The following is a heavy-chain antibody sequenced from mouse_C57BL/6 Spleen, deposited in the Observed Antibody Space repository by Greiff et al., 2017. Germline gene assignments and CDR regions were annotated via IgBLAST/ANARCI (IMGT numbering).Heavy chain of an antibody. CDR1: GFTFSDYY. J-gene: IGHJ2*01. Sequence: EVMLVASEGGLVQPGSSMKLSCTASGFTFSDYYMAWVRQVPEKGLEWVANINYDGSSTYYLDSLKSRFIISRDNAKNILYLQMSSLKSEDTATYYCARDTNYYGSSYFDYWGQGTTLTVSS. CDR2: INYDGSST. V-gene: IGHV5-16*01. CDR3: ARDTNYYGSSYFDY. D-gene: IGHD1-1*01.